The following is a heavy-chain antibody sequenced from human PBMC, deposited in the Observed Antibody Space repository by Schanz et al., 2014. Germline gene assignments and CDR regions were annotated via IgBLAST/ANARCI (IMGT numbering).Heavy chain of an antibody. V-gene: IGHV3-11*06. CDR3: ARDSRSNYDFLTAYYSIDY. D-gene: IGHD3-9*01. CDR1: GFTFSDYY. J-gene: IGHJ4*02. CDR2: ISSSGSYI. Sequence: QVQLVESGGGLVKPGGSLRLSCAASGFTFSDYYMNWVRQAPGKGLEWVSSISSSGSYIHYADSVKGRFTISRDNAKNTLYLQMNSLRAEDTAVYYCARDSRSNYDFLTAYYSIDYWGQGTLVTVSS.